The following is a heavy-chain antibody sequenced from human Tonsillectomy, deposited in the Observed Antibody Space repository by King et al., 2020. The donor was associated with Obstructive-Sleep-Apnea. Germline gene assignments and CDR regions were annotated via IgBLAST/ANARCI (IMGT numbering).Heavy chain of an antibody. D-gene: IGHD2-15*01. CDR1: GGPISRYY. J-gene: IGHJ4*02. V-gene: IGHV4-59*01. CDR2: IYYRWST. CDR3: AREGSPSTFDY. Sequence: VQLQESGPGLVKPSETLSLTCTVSGGPISRYYWGWIREPPGKGLEWVGDIYYRWSTNHNPSLKSLVTISVDTSKKQFSLKLSSVTAADTAVYYCAREGSPSTFDYWGQGTLVTVSS.